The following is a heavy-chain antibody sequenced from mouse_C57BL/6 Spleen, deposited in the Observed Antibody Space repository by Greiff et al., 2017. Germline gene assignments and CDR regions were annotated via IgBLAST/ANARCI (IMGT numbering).Heavy chain of an antibody. CDR3: ARWSWDWYAMDY. Sequence: QVQLQQPGAELVKPGASVTMSCKASGYTFTSYWITWVKQRPGQGLEWVGDIYPGRGSTNYNEKFKSEAALTVDTSSSTAYMQLSSLTSEDPAVYYCARWSWDWYAMDYWGQGTSVTVSS. V-gene: IGHV1-55*01. D-gene: IGHD4-1*01. CDR1: GYTFTSYW. J-gene: IGHJ4*01. CDR2: IYPGRGST.